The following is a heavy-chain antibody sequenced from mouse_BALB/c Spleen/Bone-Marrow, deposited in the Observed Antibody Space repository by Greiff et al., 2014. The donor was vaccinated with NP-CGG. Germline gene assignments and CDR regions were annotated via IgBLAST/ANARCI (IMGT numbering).Heavy chain of an antibody. Sequence: VKLMESGAELVRPGSSVKISCKASGYAFSVYWMNWVKQRPGRGLEWIGQIYPGDGDTNYNGKFKGRATLTADKSSNTAYMQLSSLTSEDSAVYFCARGGISVDYWGQGTTLTVSS. V-gene: IGHV1-80*01. CDR1: GYAFSVYW. CDR3: ARGGISVDY. CDR2: IYPGDGDT. J-gene: IGHJ2*01.